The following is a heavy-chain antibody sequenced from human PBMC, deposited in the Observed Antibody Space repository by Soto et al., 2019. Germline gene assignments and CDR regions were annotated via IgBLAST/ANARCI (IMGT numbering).Heavy chain of an antibody. V-gene: IGHV6-1*01. D-gene: IGHD6-19*01. CDR2: TYYRSKWYN. CDR1: GDSVSSNSAA. CDR3: ASDNPMAVAGTDFPGGRDV. J-gene: IGHJ6*02. Sequence: TLSLTCAISGDSVSSNSAAWNWIRQSPSRGLEWLGRTYYRSKWYNDYAVSVKSRITITLDTSKNQFSLQLNSVTPEDTAVYYCASDNPMAVAGTDFPGGRDVGGQGTTVTVSS.